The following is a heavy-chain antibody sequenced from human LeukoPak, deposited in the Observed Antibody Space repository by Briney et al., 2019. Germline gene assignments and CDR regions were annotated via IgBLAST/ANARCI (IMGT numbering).Heavy chain of an antibody. CDR2: IKQDGSEK. CDR1: GFSFNTYW. V-gene: IGHV3-7*01. J-gene: IGHJ4*02. CDR3: ARDFKYCSSTSCPDY. D-gene: IGHD2-2*01. Sequence: GGPLTLSCVASGFSFNTYWMSWVRQAPGKGLEWVANIKQDGSEKYYVNSVKGRFTISRDNAKNSVYLQMNRLRVEDTAVYYCARDFKYCSSTSCPDYWGQGTLVTVSS.